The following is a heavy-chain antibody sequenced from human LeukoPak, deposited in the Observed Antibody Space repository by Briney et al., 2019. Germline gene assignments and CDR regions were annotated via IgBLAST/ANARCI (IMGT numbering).Heavy chain of an antibody. V-gene: IGHV3-21*01. D-gene: IGHD3-10*01. CDR2: ISSGSSYI. J-gene: IGHJ4*02. CDR1: GFTFSSYS. Sequence: GGSLRLSCAASGFTFSSYSMNWVRQAPGKGLEWVSSISSGSSYIYYADSVKGRFTISRDNAKNSLYLQMNSLRAEDTAVYYCASRSATMVRGAGDYWGQGTLVTVSS. CDR3: ASRSATMVRGAGDY.